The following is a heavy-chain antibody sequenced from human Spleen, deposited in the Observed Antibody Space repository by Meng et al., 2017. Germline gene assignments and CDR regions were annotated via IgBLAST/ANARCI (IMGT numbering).Heavy chain of an antibody. CDR1: GGSITSSTY. Sequence: SETLSLTCTVSGGSITSSTYWGWIRQPPGKGLEWIGSIYHSGSTYYNPSLKSRVTISVDTSKNQFSLKLSSVTAADTAVYYCARQSFYGDYVDYWGQGTLVTVSS. CDR2: IYHSGST. J-gene: IGHJ4*02. D-gene: IGHD4-17*01. V-gene: IGHV4-39*01. CDR3: ARQSFYGDYVDY.